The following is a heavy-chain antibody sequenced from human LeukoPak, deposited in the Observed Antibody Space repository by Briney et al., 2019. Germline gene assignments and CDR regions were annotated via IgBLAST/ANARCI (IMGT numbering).Heavy chain of an antibody. CDR3: ARGRCGDDCYPNWFDP. J-gene: IGHJ5*02. CDR1: GESFSGFY. Sequence: SETLSLTCAVYGESFSGFYWSWIRQPLGKGLDWIGEINHSGTTNYNPSLKSRVIISVDTSKNQFSLKLSSVTAADTAVYYCARGRCGDDCYPNWFDPWGQGTLVTVSS. CDR2: INHSGTT. D-gene: IGHD2-21*02. V-gene: IGHV4-34*01.